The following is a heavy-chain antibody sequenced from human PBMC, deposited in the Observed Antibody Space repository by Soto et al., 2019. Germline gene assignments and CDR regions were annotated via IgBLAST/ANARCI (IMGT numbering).Heavy chain of an antibody. CDR2: ISGSGGST. Sequence: EVQLLESGGGLVQPGGSLRLSCAASGFTFSSYAMSWVRQAPGKGLEWVSAISGSGGSTYYADSVKGRFTISRDNSKNTMYLQMNSLRAEDTAVYYCAKGGSVLRFLGDMDVWGKGTTVTVSS. CDR1: GFTFSSYA. V-gene: IGHV3-23*01. CDR3: AKGGSVLRFLGDMDV. J-gene: IGHJ6*03. D-gene: IGHD3-3*01.